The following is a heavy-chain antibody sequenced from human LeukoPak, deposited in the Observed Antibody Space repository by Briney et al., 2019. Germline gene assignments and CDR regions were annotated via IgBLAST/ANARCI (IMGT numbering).Heavy chain of an antibody. D-gene: IGHD3-22*01. CDR3: ARDRDRSGYPYYYYGMDV. Sequence: GGSLRLSCAASGFTFSSYSMNWVRQAPGKGLEWVSSISSSSYIYYADSVTGRFTISRDNAKNSLYLQMSSLRAEDTAVYYCARDRDRSGYPYYYYGMDVWGQGTTVTVSS. CDR2: ISSSSYI. J-gene: IGHJ6*02. V-gene: IGHV3-21*01. CDR1: GFTFSSYS.